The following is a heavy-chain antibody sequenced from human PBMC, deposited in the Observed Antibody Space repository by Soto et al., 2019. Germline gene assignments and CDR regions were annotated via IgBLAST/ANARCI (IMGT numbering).Heavy chain of an antibody. Sequence: SVKVSCKASGGTFSSYAISWVRQTPGQGLEWMGGIIPIFGTANYAQKFQGRVTITADESTSTAYMELSSLRSEDTAVYYCAGIEYSSSSPYYYGMDVWGQGTTVTVSS. J-gene: IGHJ6*02. CDR2: IIPIFGTA. V-gene: IGHV1-69*13. D-gene: IGHD6-6*01. CDR3: AGIEYSSSSPYYYGMDV. CDR1: GGTFSSYA.